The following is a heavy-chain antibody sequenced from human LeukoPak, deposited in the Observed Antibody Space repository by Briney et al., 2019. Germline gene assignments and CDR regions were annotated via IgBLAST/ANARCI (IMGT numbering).Heavy chain of an antibody. CDR3: ARDQKYSSSLFDY. J-gene: IGHJ4*02. CDR2: VNGDSSYI. Sequence: GGSLRLSCAASGFSLRDYPMEWVRQAPGKGLEWVSSVNGDSSYIYYADSVKGRFTIARDNAKNSLYLQMNSLRAEDTAVYYCARDQKYSSSLFDYWGQGTLVTVSS. CDR1: GFSLRDYP. D-gene: IGHD6-6*01. V-gene: IGHV3-21*01.